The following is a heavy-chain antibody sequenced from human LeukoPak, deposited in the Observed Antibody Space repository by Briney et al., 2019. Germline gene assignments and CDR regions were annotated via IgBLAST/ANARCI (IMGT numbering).Heavy chain of an antibody. CDR2: IYWDDDR. J-gene: IGHJ4*02. V-gene: IGHV2-5*02. CDR3: AKRRGGYNWNDGDFDY. Sequence: SGLTLVKPTQTLTLTCTFSGFSLSTGGVGVGWIRQPPGKALECLALIYWDDDRRYNPSLRSRLTITKDTSRNQVVLTMTDMDPVDTATYFCAKRRGGYNWNDGDFDYWGRGTLVTVSS. D-gene: IGHD1-1*01. CDR1: GFSLSTGGVG.